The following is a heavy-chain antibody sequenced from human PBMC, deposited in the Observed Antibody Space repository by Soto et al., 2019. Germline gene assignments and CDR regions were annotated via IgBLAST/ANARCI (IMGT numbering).Heavy chain of an antibody. CDR3: ARGMKENTAMVNPIDY. Sequence: ASVKVSCKASGYTFTGYYMHWVRQAPGQGLEWMGWINPNSGGTNYAQKFQGWVTMTRDTSISTAYMELSRLRSDDTAVYYCARGMKENTAMVNPIDYWGQGTLVTVST. J-gene: IGHJ4*02. V-gene: IGHV1-2*04. CDR2: INPNSGGT. D-gene: IGHD5-18*01. CDR1: GYTFTGYY.